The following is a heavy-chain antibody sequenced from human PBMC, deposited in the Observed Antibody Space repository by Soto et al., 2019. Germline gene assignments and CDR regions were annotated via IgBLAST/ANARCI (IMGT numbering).Heavy chain of an antibody. Sequence: SETLSLTCAVSGGSISSGGYSWSWIRQPPGKGLEWIGYIYHSGSTYYNPSLKSRVTISVDRSKNQFSLKLSSVTAADTAVYYCARWRFLEYGGFDPWGQGTLVTVSS. CDR2: IYHSGST. CDR3: ARWRFLEYGGFDP. J-gene: IGHJ5*02. CDR1: GGSISSGGYS. D-gene: IGHD3-3*01. V-gene: IGHV4-30-2*01.